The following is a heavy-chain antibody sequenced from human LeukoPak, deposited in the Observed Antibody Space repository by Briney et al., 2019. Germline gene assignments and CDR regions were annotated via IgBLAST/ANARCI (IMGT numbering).Heavy chain of an antibody. CDR1: GGSFSGYY. CDR2: INHSGST. D-gene: IGHD3-22*01. J-gene: IGHJ4*02. V-gene: IGHV4-34*01. CDR3: ARPGGGYDSSGYYIPDY. Sequence: SETLSLTCAVYGGSFSGYYWSWIRQPPGKGLEWIGEINHSGSTNYNPSLKSRVTISVDTSKNQFSLKLSSVTAADTAVYYCARPGGGYDSSGYYIPDYWGQGTLVTVSS.